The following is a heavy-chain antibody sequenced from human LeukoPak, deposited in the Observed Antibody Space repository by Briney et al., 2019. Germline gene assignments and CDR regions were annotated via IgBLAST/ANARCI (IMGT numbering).Heavy chain of an antibody. V-gene: IGHV3-15*07. D-gene: IGHD3-22*01. Sequence: GGSLRLSCAASGFTFSNAWMNWVRQAPGKGLEWVGRIKSKTDGGTTDYAAPVKGRFTISRDDSKNTLYLQMNSLKTEDTAVYYCTTDSPYYYDSRARDYWGQGTLVTVSS. CDR1: GFTFSNAW. CDR3: TTDSPYYYDSRARDY. J-gene: IGHJ4*02. CDR2: IKSKTDGGTT.